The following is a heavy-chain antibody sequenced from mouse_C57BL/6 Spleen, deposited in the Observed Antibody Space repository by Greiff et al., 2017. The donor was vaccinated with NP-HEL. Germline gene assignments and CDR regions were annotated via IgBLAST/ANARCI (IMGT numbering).Heavy chain of an antibody. V-gene: IGHV5-12*01. CDR2: ISNGGGST. D-gene: IGHD2-2*01. CDR3: ARQKGYGYDATPYYAMDY. Sequence: EVKVVESGGGLVQPGGSLKLSCAASGFTFSDYYMYWVRQTPEKRLEWVAYISNGGGSTYYPDTVKGRFTISRDNAKNTLYLQMSRLKSEDTAMYYGARQKGYGYDATPYYAMDYWGQGTSVTVSS. CDR1: GFTFSDYY. J-gene: IGHJ4*01.